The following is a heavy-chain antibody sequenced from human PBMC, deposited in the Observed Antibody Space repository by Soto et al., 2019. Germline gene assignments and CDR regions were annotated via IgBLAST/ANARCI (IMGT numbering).Heavy chain of an antibody. J-gene: IGHJ4*02. V-gene: IGHV4-61*01. D-gene: IGHD4-17*01. Sequence: KPSETLALTCSVSGGSVSDKTYYWSWIRQPPGKRLEWIGYVYYSGTTNYNPSLKSRVTISVDLSKNRFSLRLSSVTTADTALYYCARTTAVPNTLRSRYFFDYWGQRTLVAVSS. CDR1: GGSVSDKTYY. CDR2: VYYSGTT. CDR3: ARTTAVPNTLRSRYFFDY.